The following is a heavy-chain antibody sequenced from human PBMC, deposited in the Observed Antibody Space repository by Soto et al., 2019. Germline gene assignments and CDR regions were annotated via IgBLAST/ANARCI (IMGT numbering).Heavy chain of an antibody. V-gene: IGHV1-3*05. CDR2: INACNGNT. J-gene: IGHJ5*02. CDR1: GYTLTSYA. Sequence: QVQLVQSGAEEKKPGASVKVSCKASGYTLTSYAMHWVRQAPGQRLEWMGWINACNGNTKYSQKLQARVNITRDTSPRTACVERGGMTSEYTAVYYCAGGTPVWFDPWGQGTLVTVSS. CDR3: AGGTPVWFDP. D-gene: IGHD3-16*01.